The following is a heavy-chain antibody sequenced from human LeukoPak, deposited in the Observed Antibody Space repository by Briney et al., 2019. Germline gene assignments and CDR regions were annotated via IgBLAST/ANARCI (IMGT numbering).Heavy chain of an antibody. J-gene: IGHJ6*03. CDR1: GFTFSSYA. V-gene: IGHV3-23*01. CDR2: ISGSGGST. D-gene: IGHD4-11*01. CDR3: AKALGPPTVTTYYYYMDV. Sequence: GGSLRLSCAASGFTFSSYAMSWVRQAPGKGLEWVSAISGSGGSTYYADSVKGRFTISRDNSKNTLYLQMNSLRAEDTAVYYCAKALGPPTVTTYYYYMDVWGKGTTVTVSS.